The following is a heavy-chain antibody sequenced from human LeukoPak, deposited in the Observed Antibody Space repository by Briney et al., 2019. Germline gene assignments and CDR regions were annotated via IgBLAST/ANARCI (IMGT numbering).Heavy chain of an antibody. CDR2: ISSSGSTI. D-gene: IGHD5-24*01. V-gene: IGHV3-11*01. CDR3: ATEITPYYYMDV. J-gene: IGHJ6*03. CDR1: GFTFSDYN. Sequence: GGSLRLSCAASGFTFSDYNMRWIRQAPGKGLEWVSYISSSGSTIYYADSVKGRFTISRDNAKNSLYLQMNSLRADDTAVYYCATEITPYYYMDVWGKGTTVTVSS.